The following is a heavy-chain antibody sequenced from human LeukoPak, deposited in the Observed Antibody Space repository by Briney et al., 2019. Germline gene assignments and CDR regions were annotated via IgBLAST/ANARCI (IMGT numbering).Heavy chain of an antibody. J-gene: IGHJ6*03. CDR1: GFTFSSYA. CDR2: ISGSGGST. Sequence: HPGGSLRLSCAASGFTFSSYAMSWVRQAPGKGLEWVSAISGSGGSTYYADSVKGRFTISRDNSKNTLYLQMNSLRAEDTAVYYCAKDGVDIVVVPAAINYYYYMDVWGKGTTVTVSS. V-gene: IGHV3-23*01. D-gene: IGHD2-2*02. CDR3: AKDGVDIVVVPAAINYYYYMDV.